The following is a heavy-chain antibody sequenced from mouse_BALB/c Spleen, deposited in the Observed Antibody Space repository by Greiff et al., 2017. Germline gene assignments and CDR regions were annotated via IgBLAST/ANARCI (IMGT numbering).Heavy chain of an antibody. D-gene: IGHD2-12*01. CDR1: GFSLTTYG. CDR3: ARDQLRGHYFDY. J-gene: IGHJ2*01. V-gene: IGHV2-9*02. Sequence: QVQLKESGPGLVAPSQSLSITCSVSGFSLTTYGVHWVRQPPGKGLEWLGVMWTGGSTNYNSALMSRLSISKDNSRSQVFLKMNSLQTDDTAMYYCARDQLRGHYFDYWGQGTTLTVSS. CDR2: MWTGGST.